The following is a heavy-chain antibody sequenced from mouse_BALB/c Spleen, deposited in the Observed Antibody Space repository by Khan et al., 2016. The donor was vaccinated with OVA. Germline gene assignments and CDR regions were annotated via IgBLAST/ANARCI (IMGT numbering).Heavy chain of an antibody. Sequence: EVQLQESGPGLVKPSQSLSLTCTVTGYSITSEYVWNWIRQFPGNKMELMCYISYSGNTRYNPSLKNRISITRDTSKNQSFLQLNSVTTEDTATYCCARYDYYDYDPFPYWGQGTLVTVSA. CDR1: GYSITSEYV. J-gene: IGHJ3*01. V-gene: IGHV3-2*02. CDR3: ARYDYYDYDPFPY. D-gene: IGHD2-4*01. CDR2: ISYSGNT.